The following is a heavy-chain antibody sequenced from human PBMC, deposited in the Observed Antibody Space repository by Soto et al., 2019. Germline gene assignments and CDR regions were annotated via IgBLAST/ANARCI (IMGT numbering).Heavy chain of an antibody. CDR1: GYNFAGSC. J-gene: IGHJ4*02. D-gene: IGHD1-7*01. CDR3: ARAGASNWNYVSSSS. Sequence: GASVKVSCKASGYNFAGSCFIWVRQAPGQGLEWMGWISANSGDTNYAQNLQGRVTMTTDTSTSTAYMELRSLTSDDTAVYYCARAGASNWNYVSSSSWGQGTLVPVSS. CDR2: ISANSGDT. V-gene: IGHV1-18*04.